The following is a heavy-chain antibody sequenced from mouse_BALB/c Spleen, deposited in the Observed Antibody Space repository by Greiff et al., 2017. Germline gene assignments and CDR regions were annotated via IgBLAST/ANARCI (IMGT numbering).Heavy chain of an antibody. V-gene: IGHV3-2*02. CDR1: GYSITSDYA. Sequence: EVQLQQSGPGLVKPSQSLSLTCTVTGYSITSDYAWNWIRQFPGNKLEWMGYISYSGSTSYNPSLKSRISITRDTSKNQFFLQLNSVTTEDTATYYCARSGYGNYEGFAYWGQGTLVTVSA. J-gene: IGHJ3*01. CDR3: ARSGYGNYEGFAY. CDR2: ISYSGST. D-gene: IGHD2-10*02.